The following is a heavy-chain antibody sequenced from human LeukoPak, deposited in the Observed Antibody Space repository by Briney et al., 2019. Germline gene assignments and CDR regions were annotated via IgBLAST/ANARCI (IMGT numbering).Heavy chain of an antibody. D-gene: IGHD5-18*01. CDR2: ISSSGSTI. J-gene: IGHJ4*02. V-gene: IGHV3-48*03. CDR1: GFTFSSYE. Sequence: GGSLRLSCAASGFTFSSYEMNWVRQAPGKGLEWVSYISSSGSTIYYADSVKGRFTISRDNAKNPLYLQMNSLRAEDTAVYYCARGGFRGYSYGYSDYWGQGTLVTVSS. CDR3: ARGGFRGYSYGYSDY.